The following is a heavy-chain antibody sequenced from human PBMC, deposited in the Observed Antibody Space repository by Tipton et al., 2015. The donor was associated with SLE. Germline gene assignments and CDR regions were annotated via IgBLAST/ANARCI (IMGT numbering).Heavy chain of an antibody. J-gene: IGHJ6*03. D-gene: IGHD6-13*01. CDR3: ARSQQRSYMDV. CDR2: IYYSGST. Sequence: TLSLTCTVSGGSISSYYWSWIRQPPGKGLEWIGHIYYSGSTNYNPSLKSRVTISVDTSKNQFSLKLSSVTAADTAVYYCARSQQRSYMDVWGKGTTVTVSS. V-gene: IGHV4-59*01. CDR1: GGSISSYY.